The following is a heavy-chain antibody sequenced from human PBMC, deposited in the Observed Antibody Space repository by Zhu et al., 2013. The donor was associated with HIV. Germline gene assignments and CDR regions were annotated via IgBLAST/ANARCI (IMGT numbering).Heavy chain of an antibody. V-gene: IGHV1-69*06. Sequence: QVQLVQSGAEVKKPGSSVKVSCKASGGTFSSYAISWVRQAPGQGLEWMGGIIPIFGTANYAQKFQGRVTITADKSTSTAYMELSSLRSEDTAVYYCARRHLTGDSSGTDAFDIWGQGTMVTVSS. CDR3: ARRHLTGDSSGTDAFDI. D-gene: IGHD3-22*01. J-gene: IGHJ3*02. CDR1: GGTFSSYA. CDR2: IIPIFGTA.